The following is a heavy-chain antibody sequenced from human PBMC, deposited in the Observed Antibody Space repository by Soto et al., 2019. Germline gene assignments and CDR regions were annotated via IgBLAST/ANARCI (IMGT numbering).Heavy chain of an antibody. CDR1: GGPISSSSYY. CDR3: ARQGTAGQRVWTYYGVFDI. D-gene: IGHD4-17*01. CDR2: IYYTGST. J-gene: IGHJ3*02. Sequence: PSETLSLTCTVSGGPISSSSYYWGWIRQPPGKGLEWIGTIYYTGSTYYNSSLKSRVTISVDTSKNQFSLNLSSVTAADTAVYYCARQGTAGQRVWTYYGVFDIWGKGTMVTVSS. V-gene: IGHV4-39*01.